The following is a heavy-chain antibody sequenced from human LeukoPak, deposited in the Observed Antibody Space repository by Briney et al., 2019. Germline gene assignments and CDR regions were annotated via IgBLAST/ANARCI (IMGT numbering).Heavy chain of an antibody. J-gene: IGHJ4*02. CDR2: IKSKTEGGTT. V-gene: IGHV3-15*01. Sequence: GGSLRLSCTASGLTLSTAWMSWVRQAPGKGLEWVGRIKSKTEGGTTDYAAPVKGRFTISIDDSKNTLYLQMNSLTTGDTAVYYCAKYNIGWNFGSWGQGTQVTVSS. CDR1: GLTLSTAW. D-gene: IGHD6-19*01. CDR3: AKYNIGWNFGS.